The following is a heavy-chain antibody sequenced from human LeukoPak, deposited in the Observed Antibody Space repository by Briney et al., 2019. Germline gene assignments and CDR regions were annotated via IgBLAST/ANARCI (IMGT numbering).Heavy chain of an antibody. J-gene: IGHJ4*02. CDR2: IYYSGST. V-gene: IGHV4-59*01. D-gene: IGHD3-10*01. CDR1: GVSISGYD. CDR3: ATMVRGTHMYYFDY. Sequence: PSETLSLTCTISGVSISGYDWSWIRQPPGKGLEWIGYIYYSGSTHYNPSLKSRVTISVDTSKKQFSLKLSSVTAADTAVYYCATMVRGTHMYYFDYWGQGTLVTVSS.